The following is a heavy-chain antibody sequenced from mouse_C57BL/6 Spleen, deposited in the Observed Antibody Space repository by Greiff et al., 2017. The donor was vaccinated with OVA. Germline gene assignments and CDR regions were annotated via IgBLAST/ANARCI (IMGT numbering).Heavy chain of an antibody. Sequence: QVQLKESGPELVKPGASVKISCKASGYAFSSSWMNWVKQRPGKGLEWIGRIYPGDGDTNYNGKFKGKATLTADKSSSTAYMQLSSLTSEDSAVYFCAREGDYDSWYFDVWGTGTTVTVSS. D-gene: IGHD2-4*01. CDR1: GYAFSSSW. J-gene: IGHJ1*03. CDR2: IYPGDGDT. CDR3: AREGDYDSWYFDV. V-gene: IGHV1-82*01.